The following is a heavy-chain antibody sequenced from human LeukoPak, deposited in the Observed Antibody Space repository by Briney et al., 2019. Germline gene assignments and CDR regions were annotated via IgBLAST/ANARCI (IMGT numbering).Heavy chain of an antibody. J-gene: IGHJ5*02. CDR2: IKQDGSEK. V-gene: IGHV3-7*01. Sequence: GGSRRLSCAASVFTLSSFWMSWVRQAPGEGLEWVANIKQDGSEKYYVDSVKGRFTISRDNAKNSLYLQMNSLRAEDTAVYYCAREVGYWFDPWGQGTLVTVSS. CDR3: AREVGYWFDP. CDR1: VFTLSSFW. D-gene: IGHD1-26*01.